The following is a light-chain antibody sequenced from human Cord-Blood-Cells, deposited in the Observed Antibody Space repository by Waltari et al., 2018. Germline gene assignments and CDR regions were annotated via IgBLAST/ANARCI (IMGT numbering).Light chain of an antibody. CDR3: QQYNNWPPT. V-gene: IGKV3-15*01. CDR2: GAS. J-gene: IGKJ4*01. CDR1: QSVSSN. Sequence: EIVMTQSPATLSVSPVERATLSCRASQSVSSNLAWYQQKPGQAPRLLIYGASTRATGIPARFSGSGSGTEFTRTISRLQSEDCVVYYCQQYNNWPPTFGGGTKVEIK.